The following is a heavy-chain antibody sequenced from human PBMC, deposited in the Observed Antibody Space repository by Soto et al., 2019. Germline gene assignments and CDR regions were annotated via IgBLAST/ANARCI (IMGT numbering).Heavy chain of an antibody. Sequence: EVQLVVSGGGLVKPWGSLSISWAASGFSFSSYSMNWVRQAPGKGLEWVSSISSSSSYIYYADSVKGRFTISRDNAKNSLYLQMNSLRAEDTAVYYCARDEQQLALDYYYYYYMDVWGKGTTVTVSS. V-gene: IGHV3-21*01. CDR1: GFSFSSYS. J-gene: IGHJ6*03. CDR2: ISSSSSYI. D-gene: IGHD6-13*01. CDR3: ARDEQQLALDYYYYYYMDV.